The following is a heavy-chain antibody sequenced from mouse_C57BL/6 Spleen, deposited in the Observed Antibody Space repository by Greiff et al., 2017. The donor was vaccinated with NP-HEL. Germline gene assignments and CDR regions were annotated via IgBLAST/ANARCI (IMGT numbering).Heavy chain of an antibody. V-gene: IGHV1-74*01. J-gene: IGHJ1*03. CDR3: AAPQHYWYFDV. Sequence: QVQLQQPGAELVKPGASVKVSCKASGYTFTSYWMHWVKQRPGQGLEWIGRIHPSDSDTNYNQKFQGKATLTVDKSSSTAYMQLSSLTSEDSAVYYCAAPQHYWYFDVWGTGTTVTVSS. CDR1: GYTFTSYW. CDR2: IHPSDSDT.